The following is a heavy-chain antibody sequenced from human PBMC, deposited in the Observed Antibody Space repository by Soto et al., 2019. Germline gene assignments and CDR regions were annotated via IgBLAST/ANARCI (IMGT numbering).Heavy chain of an antibody. D-gene: IGHD3-22*01. J-gene: IGHJ6*04. Sequence: EVQLVESGGGLVKPGGSLRLSCAASGFTFSTYSMNWVRQAPGKGLEWVSSISSSSSYIYYADSVKGRFTISRDNAKNSTYLQIKSLRAEETAVYYCARYDGSGYYWSDYYYGMDVWGIGTTVTVSS. CDR1: GFTFSTYS. CDR3: ARYDGSGYYWSDYYYGMDV. CDR2: ISSSSSYI. V-gene: IGHV3-21*01.